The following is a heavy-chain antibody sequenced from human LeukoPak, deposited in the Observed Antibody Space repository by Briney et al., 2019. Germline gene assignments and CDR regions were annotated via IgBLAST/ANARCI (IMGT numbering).Heavy chain of an antibody. V-gene: IGHV3-7*05. CDR2: TKEDGSEK. CDR3: AREMTTVTTLEY. D-gene: IGHD4-17*01. J-gene: IGHJ4*02. Sequence: GGSLRLSCASSGFTFSSYWMSWVRQAPGKGLEWVVNTKEDGSEKYYVDSVKGRFTISRDNAKNSLYLQMNSLRAEDTAVYYCAREMTTVTTLEYWGQGTLVTVSS. CDR1: GFTFSSYW.